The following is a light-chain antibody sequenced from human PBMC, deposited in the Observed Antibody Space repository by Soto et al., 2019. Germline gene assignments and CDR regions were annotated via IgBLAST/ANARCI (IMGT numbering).Light chain of an antibody. Sequence: EIVLTQSPGTLSVSPGERATLSCRASQSVGRNFLAWYQQKPGQAPRLLIHGASSRATGIPDRFSGSGSETDFTLTLSRLEPEDFAVYYCQQYASSPLTFGGGTKVETK. CDR1: QSVGRNF. CDR2: GAS. J-gene: IGKJ4*01. V-gene: IGKV3-20*01. CDR3: QQYASSPLT.